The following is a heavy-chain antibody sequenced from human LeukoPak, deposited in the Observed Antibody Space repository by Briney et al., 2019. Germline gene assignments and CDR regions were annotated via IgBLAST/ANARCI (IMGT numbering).Heavy chain of an antibody. CDR2: IYTSGST. J-gene: IGHJ6*03. CDR1: GGSISSYY. Sequence: SETLSLTCTVSGGSISSYYWSWIRQPAGKGLEWIGRIYTSGSTNYNPSLKSRVTMSVDTSKNQFSLELSSVTAADTAVYYCARHIAAAGQVYYYYYMDVWGKGTTVTVSS. V-gene: IGHV4-4*07. D-gene: IGHD6-13*01. CDR3: ARHIAAAGQVYYYYYMDV.